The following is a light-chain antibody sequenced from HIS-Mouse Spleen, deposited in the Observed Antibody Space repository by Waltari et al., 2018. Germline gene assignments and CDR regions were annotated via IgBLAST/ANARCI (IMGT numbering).Light chain of an antibody. J-gene: IGLJ2*01. CDR3: AAWDDSLNGVV. CDR2: SNN. V-gene: IGLV2-14*02. Sequence: QSALTQPASVSGSPGQSITISCTGTSSDVGSYNFVSWYQPHPGKAPKLLIYSNNQRPSGVPDRFSGSKSGTSASLAISGLQSEDEADYYCAAWDDSLNGVVFGGGTKLTVL. CDR1: SSDVGSYNF.